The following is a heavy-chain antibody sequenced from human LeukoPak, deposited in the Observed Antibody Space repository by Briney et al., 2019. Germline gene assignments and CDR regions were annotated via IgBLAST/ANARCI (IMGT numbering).Heavy chain of an antibody. CDR3: ARVADYYDSSGIDY. D-gene: IGHD3-22*01. J-gene: IGHJ4*02. Sequence: SVKVSCKASGGTFSSYAISWVRQAPGQGLEWMGGIIPIFGTANYAQKFQGRVTITADESTSTAYMELSSLRSEDTAVYYCARVADYYDSSGIDYWGQGTLVTVSS. CDR2: IIPIFGTA. CDR1: GGTFSSYA. V-gene: IGHV1-69*13.